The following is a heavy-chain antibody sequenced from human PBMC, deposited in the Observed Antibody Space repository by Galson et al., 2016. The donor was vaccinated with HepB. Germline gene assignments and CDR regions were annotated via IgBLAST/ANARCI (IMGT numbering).Heavy chain of an antibody. D-gene: IGHD2-2*02. CDR3: ARAPPCSTCYTLDF. CDR1: GDSINSGNW. Sequence: SETLSLTCVVSGDSINSGNWWSWVRQSPDKGLEWIAEIHYRGATNYNPSLKSRVTISLDNSRDRFSLQLTSVTAADTAVYYCARAPPCSTCYTLDFWGQGILVTVSS. J-gene: IGHJ4*02. CDR2: IHYRGAT. V-gene: IGHV4-4*02.